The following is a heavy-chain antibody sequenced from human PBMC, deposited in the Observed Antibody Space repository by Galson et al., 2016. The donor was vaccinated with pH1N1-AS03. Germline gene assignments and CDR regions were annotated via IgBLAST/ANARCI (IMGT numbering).Heavy chain of an antibody. CDR1: GFSLDNPRMG. J-gene: IGHJ6*02. Sequence: PALVKPTQTLTLTCTVSGFSLDNPRMGVNWIRQPPGKALEWLAHILSNDGKSYRTSLQSQLTISRDTSKSQVVLNMPNLDPLDTGTYYCTRMVGALGYYGMDVWGQGTTVTVSS. CDR3: TRMVGALGYYGMDV. D-gene: IGHD3-16*01. CDR2: ILSNDGK. V-gene: IGHV2-26*01.